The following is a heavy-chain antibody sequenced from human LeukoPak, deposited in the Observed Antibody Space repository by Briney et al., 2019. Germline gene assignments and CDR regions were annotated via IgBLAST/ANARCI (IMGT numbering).Heavy chain of an antibody. V-gene: IGHV3-11*01. CDR1: GFTFSDYY. D-gene: IGHD3-10*02. CDR2: ISSSGSTI. Sequence: GGSLRLSCAASGFTFSDYYMSWIRQAPGKGLEWVSYISSSGSTIYYPDSVKGRFTISRDNAKHSLHLQMNSPTAEAAAVYYCSELGMTMIGGVWGKGTTVTISS. J-gene: IGHJ6*04. CDR3: SELGMTMIGGV.